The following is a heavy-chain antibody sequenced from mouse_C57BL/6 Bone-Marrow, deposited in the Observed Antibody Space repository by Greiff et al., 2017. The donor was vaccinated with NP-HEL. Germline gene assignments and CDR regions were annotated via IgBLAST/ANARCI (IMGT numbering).Heavy chain of an antibody. CDR1: GFTFSDAW. Sequence: VQLVESGGGLVQPGGSMKLSCAASGFTFSDAWMDWVRQSPEKGLEWVAEIRNKANNHATYYAESVKGRFTISRDDSKSSVYLQMNSVRAEDTGIDYCTRGRYYDYDSGYWGQGTTLTVSS. CDR2: IRNKANNHAT. J-gene: IGHJ2*01. CDR3: TRGRYYDYDSGY. V-gene: IGHV6-6*01. D-gene: IGHD2-4*01.